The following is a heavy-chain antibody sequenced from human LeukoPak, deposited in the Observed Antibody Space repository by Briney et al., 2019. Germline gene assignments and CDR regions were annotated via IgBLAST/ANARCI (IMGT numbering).Heavy chain of an antibody. CDR1: GFTFSSYW. J-gene: IGHJ6*03. D-gene: IGHD1-26*01. Sequence: PGGSLRLSCAASGFTFSSYWMSWVRQAPGKGLEWVANIKQDGSEKYYVDSVKGRFTISIDNAKNSLYLQMNSLRAEDTAVYYCAREYSGSYGYYYYYYMDVWGKGTTVTVSS. CDR3: AREYSGSYGYYYYYYMDV. CDR2: IKQDGSEK. V-gene: IGHV3-7*01.